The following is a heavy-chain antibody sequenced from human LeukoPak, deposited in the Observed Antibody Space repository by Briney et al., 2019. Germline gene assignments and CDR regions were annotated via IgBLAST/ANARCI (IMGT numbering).Heavy chain of an antibody. CDR3: TRAHLGLLHDY. Sequence: GGSLRLSCAASGFTFSDYWMHWVRRAPGKGLVWVSRINSDGSGPSYADSVRGRFTISRDNAKNTLYLQMNSLRAEDTAVYYCTRAHLGLLHDYWGQGTLVTVSS. CDR2: INSDGSGP. CDR1: GFTFSDYW. J-gene: IGHJ4*02. D-gene: IGHD3-22*01. V-gene: IGHV3-74*01.